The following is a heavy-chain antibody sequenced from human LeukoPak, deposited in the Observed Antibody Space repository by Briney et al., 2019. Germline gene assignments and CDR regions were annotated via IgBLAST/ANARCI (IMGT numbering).Heavy chain of an antibody. Sequence: SQTLSLTFAISGDSVSINSVTWNWIRQSPPRGLEWLGRTYYRSTWYNDYAVSVRGRITANPDTSKNQFSLHLNSVTPEDTAVYYCARRLTQYDCFDPWGQGILVTVSS. J-gene: IGHJ5*02. V-gene: IGHV6-1*01. CDR3: ARRLTQYDCFDP. CDR2: TYYRSTWYN. CDR1: GDSVSINSVT. D-gene: IGHD2-2*01.